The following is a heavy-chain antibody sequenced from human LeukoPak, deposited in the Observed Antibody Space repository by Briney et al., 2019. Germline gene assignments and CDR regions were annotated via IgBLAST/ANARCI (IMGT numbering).Heavy chain of an antibody. V-gene: IGHV3-48*03. CDR1: GFTFSSYE. CDR2: ISSTGSTI. CDR3: ARVDSGYYYFDY. D-gene: IGHD3-22*01. Sequence: GGSLRLSCAASGFTFSSYEMNSVRQAPGKGLEWGSYISSTGSTIYYAAPVKGRSTISRNNAKNSLYLQMTSLRAQDPPVYYVARVDSGYYYFDYWGQGTLVTVSS. J-gene: IGHJ4*02.